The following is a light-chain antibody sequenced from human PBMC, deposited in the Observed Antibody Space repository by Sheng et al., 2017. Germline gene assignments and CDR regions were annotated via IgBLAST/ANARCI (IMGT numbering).Light chain of an antibody. J-gene: IGKJ1*01. CDR1: QTISSSY. V-gene: IGKV3-20*01. CDR2: GAS. CDR3: QQFGSSPPWT. Sequence: EIVLTQSPGTLSLSPGERATLSCRASQTISSSYLAWYQQKPGQPPSLLIYGASNRATGVPDRFSGSGSGTDFTLTISRLEPEDFAVYYCQQFGSSPPWTFGHGTKVEIK.